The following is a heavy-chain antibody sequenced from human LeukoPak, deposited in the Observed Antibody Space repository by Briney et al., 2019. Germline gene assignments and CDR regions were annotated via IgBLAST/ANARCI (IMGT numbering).Heavy chain of an antibody. J-gene: IGHJ4*02. CDR3: ARGAAASAGFDY. D-gene: IGHD6-13*01. Sequence: SETLSLTCTVSRGSISSYHWSWIRQPPGKGLEWIGYIYYSGSTNYNPSLKSRVTISVDTSKNQFSLKLSSVTAADTAVYYCARGAAASAGFDYWGQGTLVTVSS. CDR1: RGSISSYH. CDR2: IYYSGST. V-gene: IGHV4-59*01.